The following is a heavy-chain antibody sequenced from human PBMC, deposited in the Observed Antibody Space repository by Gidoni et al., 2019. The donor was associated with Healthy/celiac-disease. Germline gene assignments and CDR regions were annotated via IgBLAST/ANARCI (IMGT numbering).Heavy chain of an antibody. D-gene: IGHD2-2*01. CDR2: INPNSGGT. Sequence: QVQLVQSGAEVKKPGASVKVSCKASGYTFTGYYMPWVRQAPGQGLEWRGWINPNSGGTNYAQKFQGRVTMTRDTSISTAYMELSRLRSDDTAVYYCARRIVVVPAAMNYYYYGMDVWGQGTTVTVSS. CDR1: GYTFTGYY. V-gene: IGHV1-2*02. J-gene: IGHJ6*02. CDR3: ARRIVVVPAAMNYYYYGMDV.